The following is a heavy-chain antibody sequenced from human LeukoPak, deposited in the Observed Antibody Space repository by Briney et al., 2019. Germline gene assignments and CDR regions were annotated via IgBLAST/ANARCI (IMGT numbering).Heavy chain of an antibody. CDR1: GFIFNKYA. CDR3: VKDHEYSYDY. J-gene: IGHJ4*02. V-gene: IGHV3-64D*06. Sequence: GGALRLSCAASGFIFNKYAMHWVGQAPGKGLEVVSTISINGDNTYYPDSVKGRFTISRDNSKNTLYLQMRSLRAEDTAVYYCVKDHEYSYDYWGRGTLVTVSS. D-gene: IGHD4-11*01. CDR2: ISINGDNT.